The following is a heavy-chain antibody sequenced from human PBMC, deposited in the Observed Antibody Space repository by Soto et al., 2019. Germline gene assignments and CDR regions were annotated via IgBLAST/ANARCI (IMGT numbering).Heavy chain of an antibody. CDR3: LCGGDCLAWGY. J-gene: IGHJ4*02. Sequence: EVQVVESGGGLVKPGGSLRLSCAASGFTFSNYSMNWVRQAPGKGLEWVSSITSSSSSMNYADSVKGRFTISRDNAKNSLWLQMNSRRAEDTAVYYCLCGGDCLAWGYWGQGTLVTVSS. CDR2: ITSSSSSM. CDR1: GFTFSNYS. V-gene: IGHV3-21*01. D-gene: IGHD2-21*02.